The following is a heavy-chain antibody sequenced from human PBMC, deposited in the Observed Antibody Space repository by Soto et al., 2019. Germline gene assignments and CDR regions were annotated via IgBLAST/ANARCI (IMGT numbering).Heavy chain of an antibody. CDR1: GFTFSSHA. V-gene: IGHV3-48*04. Sequence: PGGSLRLSCAASGFTFSSHAMNWVRQAPGKGLEWVSFISSTSSTKNYADSVKGRFTISRDNAKNSLYLQMSSLRSEDTAVYYCARVIQRRGSNLNAFDIWGQGTMVTVSS. CDR2: ISSTSSTK. CDR3: ARVIQRRGSNLNAFDI. D-gene: IGHD3-16*02. J-gene: IGHJ3*02.